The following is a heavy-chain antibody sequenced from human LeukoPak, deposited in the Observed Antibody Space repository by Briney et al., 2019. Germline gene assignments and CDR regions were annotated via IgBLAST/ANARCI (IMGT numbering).Heavy chain of an antibody. Sequence: ASVNLSCKASGYTFTSYTISWVRQAPGQGLEWMGSISAYNGNTNYAQKLQGRVTMTTDTSTNTAYMELRSLRSDDTAVFYCARVRGYYDSSGRGDYWGQGTLVTVSS. V-gene: IGHV1-18*01. CDR3: ARVRGYYDSSGRGDY. CDR1: GYTFTSYT. CDR2: ISAYNGNT. J-gene: IGHJ4*02. D-gene: IGHD3-22*01.